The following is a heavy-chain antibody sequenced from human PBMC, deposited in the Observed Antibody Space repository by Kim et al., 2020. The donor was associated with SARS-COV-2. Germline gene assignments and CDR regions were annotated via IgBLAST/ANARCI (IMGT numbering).Heavy chain of an antibody. CDR1: GFTFSNAW. Sequence: GGSLRLSCAASGFTFSNAWMSWVRQAPGKGLEWVGRIKCKTDGGTTDYAAPVKGRFTISRDDSKNTLYLQMNSLKTEDTAVYYCTTDVDTAMDFDYWGPGTLVTVSS. CDR3: TTDVDTAMDFDY. J-gene: IGHJ4*01. D-gene: IGHD5-18*01. V-gene: IGHV3-15*01. CDR2: IKCKTDGGTT.